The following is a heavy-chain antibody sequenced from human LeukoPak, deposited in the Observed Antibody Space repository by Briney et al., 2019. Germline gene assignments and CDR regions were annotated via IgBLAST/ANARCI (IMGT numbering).Heavy chain of an antibody. J-gene: IGHJ3*02. V-gene: IGHV3-30*18. D-gene: IGHD6-13*01. CDR1: GFTFSSYG. Sequence: GGALRLSCAASGFTFSSYGMHSVRQAPGKGLEWVTVISYDGNNKYYADSVKGRFTISRDNSKNTLDLQMNSLRPEDTAVYYCAKARRERWYGDAFDIWGQGTMVTVSS. CDR2: ISYDGNNK. CDR3: AKARRERWYGDAFDI.